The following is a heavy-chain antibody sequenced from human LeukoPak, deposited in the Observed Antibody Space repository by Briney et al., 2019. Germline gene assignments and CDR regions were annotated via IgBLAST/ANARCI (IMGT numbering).Heavy chain of an antibody. D-gene: IGHD3-22*01. J-gene: IGHJ4*02. CDR3: ARHGGLLPFDY. Sequence: SETLSLTCTVSGGSISSYYWSWIRQPPGKGREWIGYIYYIGSTNYNPSLKSRVTISVDTSKNQFSLKLSSVTAADTAVYYCARHGGLLPFDYWGQGTLVTVSS. CDR1: GGSISSYY. CDR2: IYYIGST. V-gene: IGHV4-59*08.